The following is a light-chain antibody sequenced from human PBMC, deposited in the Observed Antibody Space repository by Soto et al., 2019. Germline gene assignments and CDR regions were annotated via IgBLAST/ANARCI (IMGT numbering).Light chain of an antibody. J-gene: IGKJ1*01. CDR2: KAS. CDR3: QHPTSYSET. Sequence: EIQMNHNPSTERGSCEDRGTRTCRASQTVSSWLAWYQQKPGKAPKLLIYKASTLKSGVPSRFSGSGSGTEFTLTISSRQPADFASYYWQHPTSYSETVGQGTKVDIK. CDR1: QTVSSW. V-gene: IGKV1-5*03.